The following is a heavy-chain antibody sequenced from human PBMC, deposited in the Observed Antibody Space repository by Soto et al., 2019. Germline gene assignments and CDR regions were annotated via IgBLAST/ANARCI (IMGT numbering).Heavy chain of an antibody. V-gene: IGHV7-4-1*01. Sequence: QVQLGQSGSELKKPGASVKVSCKASGYTFTSYAMNWVRQAPGQGLEWMGWINTNTGNPTYAQGFTGRFVFSLDTSVSTAYLQICSLKAEDTAVYYCARARPPGLHKQQLATWWFDPWGQGTLVTVSS. J-gene: IGHJ5*02. D-gene: IGHD6-13*01. CDR1: GYTFTSYA. CDR3: ARARPPGLHKQQLATWWFDP. CDR2: INTNTGNP.